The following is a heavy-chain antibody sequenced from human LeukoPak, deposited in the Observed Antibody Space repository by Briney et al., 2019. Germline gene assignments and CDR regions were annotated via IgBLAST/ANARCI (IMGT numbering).Heavy chain of an antibody. J-gene: IGHJ4*02. Sequence: ASVKVSCKASGYTFTGYYMHWVRQAPGQGLEWMGWINPNSGGTNYAQKFQGRVTMTRDTSISTAYMELSRLRSDDTAVYYCARGSDILTGYYPIDYWGQGTLVTDSS. CDR3: ARGSDILTGYYPIDY. CDR1: GYTFTGYY. D-gene: IGHD3-9*01. CDR2: INPNSGGT. V-gene: IGHV1-2*02.